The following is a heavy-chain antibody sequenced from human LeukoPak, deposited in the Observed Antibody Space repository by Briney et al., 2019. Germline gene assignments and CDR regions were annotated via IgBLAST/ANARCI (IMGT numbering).Heavy chain of an antibody. Sequence: GGSLRLSCAASGLTFSSYAMSWVRQAPGKGLEWISAISGSGGSTYYADSVKGRFTISRDNSKNTLYLQMNSLRAEDTAVYYCAKYMIVVVISAFDIWGQGTMVTVSS. V-gene: IGHV3-23*01. CDR3: AKYMIVVVISAFDI. CDR1: GLTFSSYA. CDR2: ISGSGGST. J-gene: IGHJ3*02. D-gene: IGHD3-22*01.